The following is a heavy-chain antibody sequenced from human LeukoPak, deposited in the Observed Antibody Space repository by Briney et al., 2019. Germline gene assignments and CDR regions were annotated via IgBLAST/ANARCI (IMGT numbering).Heavy chain of an antibody. CDR1: GYTFTGYY. J-gene: IGHJ4*02. Sequence: ASVKVSRKASGYTFTGYYMHWVRQAPGQGLEWMGWINPNSGGTNYAQKFQGRVTTTRDTSISTAYMELSRLRPDDTAVYYCARLLEVGATGYWGQGTLVTVSS. CDR2: INPNSGGT. CDR3: ARLLEVGATGY. V-gene: IGHV1-2*02. D-gene: IGHD1-26*01.